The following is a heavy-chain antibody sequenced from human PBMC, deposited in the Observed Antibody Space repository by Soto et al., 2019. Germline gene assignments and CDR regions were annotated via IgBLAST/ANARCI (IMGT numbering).Heavy chain of an antibody. V-gene: IGHV1-8*01. J-gene: IGHJ6*03. CDR1: GYTFISYD. CDR3: ARAVPAAKLNMDV. CDR2: MNPNSGNT. Sequence: ASVKVSCKASGYTFISYDINWVRQATGQGPEWMRWMNPNSGNTGYAQKFQGRVTTSRNTSISTAYMELSSLTSDDTAVYYCARAVPAAKLNMDVWGKGTTVTVSS. D-gene: IGHD2-2*01.